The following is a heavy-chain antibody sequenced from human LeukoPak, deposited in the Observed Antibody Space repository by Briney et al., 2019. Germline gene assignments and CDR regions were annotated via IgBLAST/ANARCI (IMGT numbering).Heavy chain of an antibody. CDR1: GFTFSSYG. CDR3: AREERFLQWPYYNGMDV. Sequence: GGSLRLSCAASGFTFSSYGMHWVRQAPGKGLEWVAVVSYDGFNKYYADSVKGRFTLSRDNSKNTLSLQMNSLRTEDTAVYYCAREERFLQWPYYNGMDVWGQGTTVTVSS. CDR2: VSYDGFNK. V-gene: IGHV3-30*19. D-gene: IGHD3-3*01. J-gene: IGHJ6*02.